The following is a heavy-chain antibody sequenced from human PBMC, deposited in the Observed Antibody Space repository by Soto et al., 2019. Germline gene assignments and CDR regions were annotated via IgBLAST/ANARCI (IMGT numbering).Heavy chain of an antibody. J-gene: IGHJ6*02. Sequence: QVQLVQSGAEVKKPGSSVKVSCKASGGTFSSYTISWVRQAPGQGLEWMGRIIPILGIANYAQKFQGRVTITADKSTSTAYMELSSLRSEDTAVYYCARAMAEGGYGDYNYYYYYGMDVWGQGTTVTVSS. CDR3: ARAMAEGGYGDYNYYYYYGMDV. D-gene: IGHD4-17*01. V-gene: IGHV1-69*02. CDR1: GGTFSSYT. CDR2: IIPILGIA.